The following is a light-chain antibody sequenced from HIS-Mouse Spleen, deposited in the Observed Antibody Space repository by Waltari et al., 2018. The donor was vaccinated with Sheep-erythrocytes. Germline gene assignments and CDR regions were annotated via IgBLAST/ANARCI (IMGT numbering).Light chain of an antibody. CDR3: CAYAGSYNHV. Sequence: QAALTQPLSVSRFPGRSATIPSPGTCSHGGGYDYRAWYQQHPCKAPKLMIYDVSKRPSGVPDRFSGSKSGNTASLTISGLQAEDEADYYCCAYAGSYNHVFATGTKVTVL. CDR2: DVS. J-gene: IGLJ1*01. V-gene: IGLV2-11*01. CDR1: CSHGGGYDY.